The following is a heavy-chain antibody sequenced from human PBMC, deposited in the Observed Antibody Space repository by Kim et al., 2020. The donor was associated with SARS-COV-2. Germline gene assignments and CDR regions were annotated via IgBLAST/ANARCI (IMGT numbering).Heavy chain of an antibody. V-gene: IGHV3-30*18. J-gene: IGHJ6*02. D-gene: IGHD3-10*01. CDR3: AKEGGVLLWFGELSSSEKYYYYGMDV. CDR2: ISYDGSNK. CDR1: GFTFSSYG. Sequence: GGSLRLSCAASGFTFSSYGMHWVRQAPGKGLEWVAVISYDGSNKYYADSVKGRFTISRDNSKNTLYLQMNSLRAEDTAVYYCAKEGGVLLWFGELSSSEKYYYYGMDVWGQGTTVTVSS.